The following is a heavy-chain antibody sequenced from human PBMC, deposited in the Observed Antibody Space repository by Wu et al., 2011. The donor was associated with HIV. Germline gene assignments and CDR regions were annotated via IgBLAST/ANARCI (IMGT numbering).Heavy chain of an antibody. Sequence: QVQLVQSGAEVKKPGASVKVSCKASGHTFTSYDINWVRQAPGQGLEWMGGIIPIFGTANYAQKFQGRVTITTDESTSTAYMELSSLRSEDTAVYYCARADYYDSSGYYFVYNWFDPWGQGTLVTVSS. CDR1: GHTFTSYD. V-gene: IGHV1-69*01. CDR3: ARADYYDSSGYYFVYNWFDP. D-gene: IGHD3-22*01. J-gene: IGHJ5*02. CDR2: IIPIFGTA.